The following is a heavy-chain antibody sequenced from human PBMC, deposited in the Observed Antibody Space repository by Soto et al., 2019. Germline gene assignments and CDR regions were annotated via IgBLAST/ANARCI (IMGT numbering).Heavy chain of an antibody. J-gene: IGHJ3*01. V-gene: IGHV5-10-1*01. D-gene: IGHD4-4*01. CDR1: GYSFTSYW. CDR2: IDPSDSFT. CDR3: ASPPSTGFRGFYL. Sequence: PGESLKISCKGSGYSFTSYWISWVRQMPGKGLEWMGRIDPSDSFTNYSPSLQGHVTLSAHQSLRTAYLQWSSLRASDTAMYYSASPPSTGFRGFYLWGPGTMV.